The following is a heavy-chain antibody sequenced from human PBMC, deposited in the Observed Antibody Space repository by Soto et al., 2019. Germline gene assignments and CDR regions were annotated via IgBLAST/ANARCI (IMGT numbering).Heavy chain of an antibody. V-gene: IGHV3-23*01. CDR3: AKNQGLEVVPLANVEAFEP. CDR2: ISGSGFKK. Sequence: VVSLRLSCSASGFIFENFGMSWVRQAPGKGLEWISSISGSGFKKYYADSVKGRFTISRDNSKSTVYLELNNLSAEDTAVYHCAKNQGLEVVPLANVEAFEPRGQASVVTVAS. J-gene: IGHJ5*02. CDR1: GFIFENFG. D-gene: IGHD2-2*01.